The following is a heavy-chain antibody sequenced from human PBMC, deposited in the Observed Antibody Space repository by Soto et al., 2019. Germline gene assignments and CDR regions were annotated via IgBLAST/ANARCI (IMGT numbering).Heavy chain of an antibody. CDR3: ARAPLPSGGYYFDY. V-gene: IGHV4-59*01. Sequence: SETLSLTCTVSGGSISGYYWSWIRQTPGKGLECFGYINYIGNTNYNPSLKSRATISLDTSKNQFSLKLSSVTAADTAVYYCARAPLPSGGYYFDYWGQGVLVTVSS. J-gene: IGHJ4*02. CDR1: GGSISGYY. D-gene: IGHD2-15*01. CDR2: INYIGNT.